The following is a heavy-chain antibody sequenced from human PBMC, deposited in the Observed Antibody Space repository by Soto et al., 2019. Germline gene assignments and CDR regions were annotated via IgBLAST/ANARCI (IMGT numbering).Heavy chain of an antibody. CDR1: GASISSSTYY. J-gene: IGHJ5*02. CDR2: MIYSGTIY. V-gene: IGHV4-39*02. CDR3: VRSYGDYGWFDP. D-gene: IGHD4-17*01. Sequence: SETLSLTCSVSGASISSSTYYWGWIRQPPGKGLTWIGNMIYSGTIYYYNPSLKSRVTISVDTSKNHFSLKLSSVTAADTAIYYCVRSYGDYGWFDPWGQGTLVTVSS.